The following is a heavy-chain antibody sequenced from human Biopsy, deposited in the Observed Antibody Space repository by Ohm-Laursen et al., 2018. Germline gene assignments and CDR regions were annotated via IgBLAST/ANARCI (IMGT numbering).Heavy chain of an antibody. J-gene: IGHJ5*02. Sequence: GTLSLTCIVSGGSIRSNGFYWGWIRQPPGKGLEWIGRISYRGTTSYNPSIKSRVAISLDRTKNQLSLSLNSVAAADTAVFYCARLRGGVVINYSWFDPWGQGILVTVSS. D-gene: IGHD3-3*01. V-gene: IGHV4-39*01. CDR3: ARLRGGVVINYSWFDP. CDR1: GGSIRSNGFY. CDR2: ISYRGTT.